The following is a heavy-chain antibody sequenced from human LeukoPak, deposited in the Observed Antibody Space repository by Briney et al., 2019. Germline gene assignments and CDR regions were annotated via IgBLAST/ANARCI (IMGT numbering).Heavy chain of an antibody. D-gene: IGHD2-15*01. J-gene: IGHJ4*02. V-gene: IGHV4-59*01. Sequence: SETLSLTCTVSGGSISSYYWSWIRQPAGKGLEWIGYIYYSGSTNYNPSLKSRVTISVDTSKNQFSLKLSSVTAADTAVYYCARVSSVETNYYFDYWGQGTLVTVSS. CDR3: ARVSSVETNYYFDY. CDR2: IYYSGST. CDR1: GGSISSYY.